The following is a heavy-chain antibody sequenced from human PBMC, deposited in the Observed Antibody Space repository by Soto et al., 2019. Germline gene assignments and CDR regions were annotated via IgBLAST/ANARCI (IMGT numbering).Heavy chain of an antibody. V-gene: IGHV4-61*01. J-gene: IGHJ4*02. D-gene: IGHD2-21*01. CDR2: IYYSGST. CDR3: AREAPPTRGDCYCDY. Sequence: SETLSLTCTVSGGSVSSGSYYWSWIRQPPGKGLEWIGYIYYSGSTNYNPSLKSRVTISVDTSKNQLSLKLSSVTAADTAVYYCAREAPPTRGDCYCDYWGQGTLVTVSS. CDR1: GGSVSSGSYY.